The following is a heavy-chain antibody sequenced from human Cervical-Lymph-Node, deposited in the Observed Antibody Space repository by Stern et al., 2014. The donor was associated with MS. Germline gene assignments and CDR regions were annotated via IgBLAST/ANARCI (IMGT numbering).Heavy chain of an antibody. D-gene: IGHD5/OR15-5a*01. V-gene: IGHV4-59*01. J-gene: IGHJ4*02. CDR1: GGSLRTFS. CDR3: ARHSVVVKEFDS. Sequence: VQLLESGPGLVKPSETLSLTCTVSGGSLRTFSWSWIRQPPGRGLEWIGCVYYNGSITYNPSLKSRVTMSVDTSKSQLSLRLHSVTAADTAVYYCARHSVVVKEFDSWGQGTLVTVSS. CDR2: VYYNGSI.